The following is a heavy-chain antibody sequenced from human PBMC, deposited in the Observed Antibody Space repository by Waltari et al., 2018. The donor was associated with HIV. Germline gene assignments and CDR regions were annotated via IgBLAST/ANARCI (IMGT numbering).Heavy chain of an antibody. J-gene: IGHJ3*01. V-gene: IGHV3-23*01. CDR2: IRGGGET. CDR3: VKDSGRAADVFDL. D-gene: IGHD3-10*01. CDR1: GLIFNAFA. Sequence: QLLESGVGLVELGGSLRPSCEVPGLIFNAFAMDWVRQAPGKGLEWVSAIRGGGETFYADSVKGRFTISRDNSKNTLYLQMNSLRADDAAVYYCVKDSGRAADVFDLWGQGTMVTVSS.